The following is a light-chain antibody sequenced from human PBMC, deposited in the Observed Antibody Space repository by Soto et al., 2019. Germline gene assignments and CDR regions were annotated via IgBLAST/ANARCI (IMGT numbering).Light chain of an antibody. CDR1: QSVSSN. V-gene: IGKV3-20*01. CDR2: GAS. Sequence: EVVLKRSEGTRALSAGETGSLACRASQSVSSNLAWYQQKPGQAPRLLIYGASSRATGIPDRFSVSVSGTDFTLTIICGERVHFAVYYCQRYLSSPRPFRGGTKVDIK. J-gene: IGKJ4*01. CDR3: QRYLSSPRP.